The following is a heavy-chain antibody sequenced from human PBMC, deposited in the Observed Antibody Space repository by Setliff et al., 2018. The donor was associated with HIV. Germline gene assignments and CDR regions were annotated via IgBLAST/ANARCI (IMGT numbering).Heavy chain of an antibody. CDR2: VHFSGTT. CDR1: GGSMRSTTYY. D-gene: IGHD3-3*01. Sequence: SETLSLTCTVSGGSMRSTTYYWGWVRRPPGKGLEWIGNVHFSGTTYYNPSLKSRVTISVDPSQNQFSLRLISVTAADAAMYYCARPSLGIGGGSKFDSWGQGTLVTVSS. CDR3: ARPSLGIGGGSKFDS. J-gene: IGHJ4*02. V-gene: IGHV4-39*01.